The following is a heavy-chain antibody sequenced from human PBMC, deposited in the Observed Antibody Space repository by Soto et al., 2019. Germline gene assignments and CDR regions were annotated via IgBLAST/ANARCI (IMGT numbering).Heavy chain of an antibody. J-gene: IGHJ3*02. D-gene: IGHD6-19*01. Sequence: QITLKESGPPLVKPTQTLTLTCTFSGFSLSTSGVGVGWIRQPPGKALEWLALIYWDDDKRYSPSLKSRLTITKDTSKNQVVLTMTNMDPVDTATYYCAHSFGQWLVHPAFDIWGQGTMVTVSS. CDR3: AHSFGQWLVHPAFDI. CDR1: GFSLSTSGVG. CDR2: IYWDDDK. V-gene: IGHV2-5*02.